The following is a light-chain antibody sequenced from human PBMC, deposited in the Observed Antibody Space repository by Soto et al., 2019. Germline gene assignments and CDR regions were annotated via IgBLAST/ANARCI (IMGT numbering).Light chain of an antibody. J-gene: IGKJ1*01. Sequence: DIVMTQSPDSLGVSLGERATINCKSSQSVLHSSNNKNYLAWYQQKPGQPPKVIIYWASTRESGVPDRFSGSGSGPDFTLTIISLQAEDVAVYYCQQYYGTPRTFGQGTKVEIK. CDR3: QQYYGTPRT. CDR1: QSVLHSSNNKNY. V-gene: IGKV4-1*01. CDR2: WAS.